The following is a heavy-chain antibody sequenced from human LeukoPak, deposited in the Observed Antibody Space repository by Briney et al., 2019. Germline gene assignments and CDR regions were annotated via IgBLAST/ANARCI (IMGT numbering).Heavy chain of an antibody. CDR1: VDSFSNYY. CDR3: ARLSPGMATKGRPRADFDY. D-gene: IGHD5-24*01. Sequence: SETLSLTCAVYVDSFSNYYWNWIRQTPGKGLEWIGEVNESGGTNINPSLKSRVTISVDTSKNQFSLKLSSVTAADTAVYYCARLSPGMATKGRPRADFDYWGQGTPVTVSS. J-gene: IGHJ4*02. V-gene: IGHV4-34*01. CDR2: VNESGGT.